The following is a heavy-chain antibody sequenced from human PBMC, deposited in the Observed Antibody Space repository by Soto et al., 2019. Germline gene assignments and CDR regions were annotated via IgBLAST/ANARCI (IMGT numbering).Heavy chain of an antibody. CDR3: ARVGSSPPTLYYYCYGMDV. Sequence: SVKVSCKASGGTFSSYAISWVRQAPGQGLEWMGGIIPIFDTANYAQKFQGRVTITADESTSTAYMELSSLRSEDTAVYYCARVGSSPPTLYYYCYGMDVWGQGTTVTVSS. CDR1: GGTFSSYA. V-gene: IGHV1-69*13. J-gene: IGHJ6*02. D-gene: IGHD6-13*01. CDR2: IIPIFDTA.